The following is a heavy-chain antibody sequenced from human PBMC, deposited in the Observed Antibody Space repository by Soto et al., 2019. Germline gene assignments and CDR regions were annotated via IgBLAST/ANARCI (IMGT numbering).Heavy chain of an antibody. CDR3: ARGFFGSGSYKYYYMDV. Sequence: PSETLSLTCAVYGGSFSGYYWSWIRQPPGKGLEWIGSIYYSGSTYYSPSLKSRVTISVDTSKNQFSLKLSSVTAADTAVYYCARGFFGSGSYKYYYMDVWGKGTTVTVSS. CDR1: GGSFSGYY. V-gene: IGHV4-34*01. J-gene: IGHJ6*03. D-gene: IGHD3-10*01. CDR2: IYYSGST.